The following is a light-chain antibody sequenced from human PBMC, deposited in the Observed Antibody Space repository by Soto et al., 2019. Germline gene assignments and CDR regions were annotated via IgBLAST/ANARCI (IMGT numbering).Light chain of an antibody. CDR2: GAS. J-gene: IGKJ2*01. Sequence: EIVMTQSPAPLSVSPGERATLSCRAGQSVSSNLAWYQQKPGQAPRLLIYGASTRATGIPARFTGSGSGTEFTLTISSLQSEDFAVYYCQQYHNWPPYTFGQRTKVDI. CDR3: QQYHNWPPYT. CDR1: QSVSSN. V-gene: IGKV3-15*01.